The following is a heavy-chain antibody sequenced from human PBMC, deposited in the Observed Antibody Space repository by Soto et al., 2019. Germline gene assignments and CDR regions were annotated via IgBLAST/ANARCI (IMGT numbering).Heavy chain of an antibody. CDR1: GGSISSGDYY. J-gene: IGHJ4*02. CDR2: IYYSGST. CDR3: AVSGGNSVYFDY. D-gene: IGHD2-21*02. V-gene: IGHV4-30-4*01. Sequence: QVQLQESGPGLVKPSQTLSLTCTVSGGSISSGDYYWSWIRQPPGKGLEWIGYIYYSGSTYYNPFLKSRVTISVDTSKSQLSLTLSSVTAAHTAVYHSAVSGGNSVYFDYWGQGTLVTVSS.